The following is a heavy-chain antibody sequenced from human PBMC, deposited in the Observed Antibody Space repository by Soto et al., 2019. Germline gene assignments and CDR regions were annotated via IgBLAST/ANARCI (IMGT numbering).Heavy chain of an antibody. D-gene: IGHD2-21*01. V-gene: IGHV4-39*01. Sequence: ASETLSLTCTVSGGSISSSSYYWGWIRQPPGKGLEWIGSIYYSGSTYYNPSLKSRVTISVDTSKNQFSLKLSSVTAADTAVYYCARDYSQAPVWFDPWGQGTLVTVSS. CDR3: ARDYSQAPVWFDP. CDR2: IYYSGST. J-gene: IGHJ5*02. CDR1: GGSISSSSYY.